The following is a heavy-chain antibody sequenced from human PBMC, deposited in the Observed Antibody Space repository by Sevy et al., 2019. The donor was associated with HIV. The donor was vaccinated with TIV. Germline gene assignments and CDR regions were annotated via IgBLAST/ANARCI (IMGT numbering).Heavy chain of an antibody. J-gene: IGHJ4*02. CDR2: LSFGCGEI. CDR3: AREGCTKPHDY. Sequence: GSLRLSCAASGFTFSKYSMSWVRQPPGKGLEWVSTLSFGCGEINYADSVKSRFTISRDNSKSSVYLQMNNLRPEDTAVYYCAREGCTKPHDYWGQGTLVTVSS. CDR1: GFTFSKYS. D-gene: IGHD2-8*01. V-gene: IGHV3-23*01.